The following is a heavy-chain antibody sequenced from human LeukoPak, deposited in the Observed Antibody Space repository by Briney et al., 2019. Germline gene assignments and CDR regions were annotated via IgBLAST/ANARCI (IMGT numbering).Heavy chain of an antibody. V-gene: IGHV1-69*05. CDR2: IIPIFGTA. Sequence: SVKVSCKASGGTFSSYAISWARQAPGQGLEWMGGIIPIFGTANYAQKFQGRVTITTDESTSTAYMELSSLRSEDTAVYYCARGLVYYDSSGYYYENWFDPWGQGTLVTVSS. CDR3: ARGLVYYDSSGYYYENWFDP. CDR1: GGTFSSYA. J-gene: IGHJ5*02. D-gene: IGHD3-22*01.